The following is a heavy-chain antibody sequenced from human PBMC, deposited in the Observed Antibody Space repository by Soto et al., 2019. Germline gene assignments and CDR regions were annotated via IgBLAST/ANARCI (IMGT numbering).Heavy chain of an antibody. CDR3: AGSSKSIAAPDIDY. CDR2: IYHSGST. J-gene: IGHJ4*02. V-gene: IGHV4-4*02. D-gene: IGHD6-6*01. CDR1: VGSISSSNW. Sequence: ASETLSLSCSVSVGSISSSNWWSLVRQPPGKGLEWIGEIYHSGSTNYNPSLKSRVTISVDKSKNQFSLKLSSVTAADTAVYYCAGSSKSIAAPDIDYWGQGTLVTVSS.